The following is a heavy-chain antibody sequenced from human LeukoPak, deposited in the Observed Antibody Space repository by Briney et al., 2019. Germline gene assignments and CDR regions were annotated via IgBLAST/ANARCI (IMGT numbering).Heavy chain of an antibody. D-gene: IGHD3-10*01. V-gene: IGHV4-4*07. CDR3: ARERGNLRGDAFDI. Sequence: SETLSLTCTVPGDSISAFYWTWIRRPAGKGLEWIGRIYSSGNTNYNPSLMSRVTMSIDTSKNQFSLKLTSVTAADTAVYYCARERGNLRGDAFDIWGQGTMVTVSS. CDR1: GDSISAFY. J-gene: IGHJ3*02. CDR2: IYSSGNT.